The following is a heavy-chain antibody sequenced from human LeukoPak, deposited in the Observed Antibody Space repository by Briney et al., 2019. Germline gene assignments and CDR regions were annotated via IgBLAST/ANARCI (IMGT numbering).Heavy chain of an antibody. CDR2: IKQAGSEK. Sequence: GGSLRLSCAASGFTFSGYWMSWVRQAPGKGLEWVANIKQAGSEKYYVDSVKGRFTISRDNAKNSLYLQMNSLRAEDTAVYYCAREERGRGGFDPWGQGTLVTVSS. CDR3: AREERGRGGFDP. V-gene: IGHV3-7*01. J-gene: IGHJ5*02. CDR1: GFTFSGYW. D-gene: IGHD3-10*01.